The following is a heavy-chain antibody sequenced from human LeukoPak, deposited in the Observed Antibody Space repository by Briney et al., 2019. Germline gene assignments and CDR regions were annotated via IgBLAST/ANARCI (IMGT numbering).Heavy chain of an antibody. CDR1: GFTFSSSA. CDR2: ISGRGGTT. CDR3: TRHTERGAD. J-gene: IGHJ4*02. D-gene: IGHD4/OR15-4a*01. V-gene: IGHV3-23*01. Sequence: GGSLRLSCEASGFTFSSSAMSWVRQAPGKGLEWVSAISGRGGTTYYADSVKGRFTISRDNSKNTLYLQMNSLRAEDTAVYYCTRHTERGADWGQGTLVTVSS.